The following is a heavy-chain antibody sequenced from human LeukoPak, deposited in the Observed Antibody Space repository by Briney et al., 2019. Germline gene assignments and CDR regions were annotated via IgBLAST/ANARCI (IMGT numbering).Heavy chain of an antibody. Sequence: PGGSLRLSCAASGFTFSSYAMSWVRQAPGKGLEWVSAISGSGGSTYYADSVKGRFTISRDNSKNTLYLQMNSLRAEDTAVYYCAKGGNVLLWFGEPHYYYGMDVWGQGTTVTVSS. D-gene: IGHD3-10*01. CDR1: GFTFSSYA. V-gene: IGHV3-23*01. J-gene: IGHJ6*02. CDR2: ISGSGGST. CDR3: AKGGNVLLWFGEPHYYYGMDV.